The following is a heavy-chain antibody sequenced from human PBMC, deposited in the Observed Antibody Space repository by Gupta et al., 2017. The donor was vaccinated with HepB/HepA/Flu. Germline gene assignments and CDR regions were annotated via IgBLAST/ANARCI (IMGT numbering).Heavy chain of an antibody. CDR1: GFTFSSHW. J-gene: IGHJ3*02. D-gene: IGHD2-2*01. V-gene: IGHV3-7*01. CDR2: IKQDVSEK. CDR3: ARGSGSTTRALDI. Sequence: EVQLVESGGGLVQPGVSLRLSCAASGFTFSSHWMNWVRQAPGKGLEWVANIKQDVSEKKYVDSVKGRFTISRDNAKDSLYLQMDSLRAEDTAVYYCARGSGSTTRALDIWGQGTMVTVSS.